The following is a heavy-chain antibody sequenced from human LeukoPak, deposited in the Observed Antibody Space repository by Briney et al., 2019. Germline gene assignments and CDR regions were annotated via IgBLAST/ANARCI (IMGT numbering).Heavy chain of an antibody. Sequence: SETLSLTCTVSGGSISSSSYYWGWIRQPPGKGLEWIGSIYYSGSTYYNPSLKSRVTISVDTSKNQFSLKLSSVTAADTAVYYCAGPDYYGSGSTLGSWGQGTLVTVSS. CDR3: AGPDYYGSGSTLGS. V-gene: IGHV4-39*07. D-gene: IGHD3-10*01. J-gene: IGHJ5*02. CDR2: IYYSGST. CDR1: GGSISSSSYY.